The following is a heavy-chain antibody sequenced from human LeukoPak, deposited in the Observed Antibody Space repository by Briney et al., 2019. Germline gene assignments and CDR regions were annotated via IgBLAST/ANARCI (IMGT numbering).Heavy chain of an antibody. Sequence: ASVTVSCKASGYTFTDSFMHWVRQAPGQGPEWMGRIYPNNGATNYAQKFQGRVTMTSDPSLNAAYLELTSLTSDDTAVYYCAKAPPVGPTTSPDSWGQGTLVIVSS. CDR2: IYPNNGAT. D-gene: IGHD1-26*01. CDR1: GYTFTDSF. J-gene: IGHJ4*02. CDR3: AKAPPVGPTTSPDS. V-gene: IGHV1-2*06.